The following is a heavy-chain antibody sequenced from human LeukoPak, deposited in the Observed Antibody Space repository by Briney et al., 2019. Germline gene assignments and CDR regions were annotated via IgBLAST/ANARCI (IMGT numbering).Heavy chain of an antibody. CDR3: AKGDKELVFKRGKGGFDP. Sequence: PGGSLRLSCAASGFTFSSYSMNWVRQAPGKGLEWVSSISSSSSYIYYADSMEGRFTISRDNSKNTLYLQMNSLRAEDTAVYYCAKGDKELVFKRGKGGFDPWGQGTLVTVSS. CDR2: ISSSSSYI. V-gene: IGHV3-21*01. D-gene: IGHD3-3*01. J-gene: IGHJ5*02. CDR1: GFTFSSYS.